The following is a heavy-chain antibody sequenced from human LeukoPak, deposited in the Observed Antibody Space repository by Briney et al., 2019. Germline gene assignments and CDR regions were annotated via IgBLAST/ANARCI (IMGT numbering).Heavy chain of an antibody. V-gene: IGHV3-48*03. Sequence: GGSLRLSCAASGFTFTDSEMNWVRQAPGKGLEWVSYISGTGSTTYYADSVKGRFTISRDNAKNSLYLQMNSLRVEDTAVYYCAREGLGRDSSGYYYRFGAFDIWGQGTTVTVSS. CDR2: ISGTGSTT. J-gene: IGHJ3*02. D-gene: IGHD3-22*01. CDR3: AREGLGRDSSGYYYRFGAFDI. CDR1: GFTFTDSE.